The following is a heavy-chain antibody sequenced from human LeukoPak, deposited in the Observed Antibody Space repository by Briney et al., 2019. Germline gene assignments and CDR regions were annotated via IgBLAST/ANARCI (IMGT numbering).Heavy chain of an antibody. CDR3: ATHCSSTSCYYG. CDR2: IWYDGSNK. V-gene: IGHV3-33*01. CDR1: GFTFSSYG. D-gene: IGHD2-2*01. Sequence: GGSLRLSCAASGFTFSSYGMHWVRQAPGRGLEWVAAIWYDGSNKYYADSVKGRFTISRDNSKNTLYLQMNSLRAEDTAVYYCATHCSSTSCYYGWGQGTLVTVSS. J-gene: IGHJ4*02.